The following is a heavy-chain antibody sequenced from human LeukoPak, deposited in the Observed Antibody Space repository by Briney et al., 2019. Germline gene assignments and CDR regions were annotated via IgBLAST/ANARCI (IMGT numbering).Heavy chain of an antibody. CDR1: GGSISSYY. CDR3: ARESLTSPVALDAFDI. V-gene: IGHV4-59*01. Sequence: PSETLSLTCTVSGGSISSYYWSWIRQPPGKGLEWIGYIYYSGSTNYNPSLKSRVTISVDTSKNQFSLKLSSVTAADTAVYYCARESLTSPVALDAFDIWGQGTMVTVSS. CDR2: IYYSGST. D-gene: IGHD6-19*01. J-gene: IGHJ3*02.